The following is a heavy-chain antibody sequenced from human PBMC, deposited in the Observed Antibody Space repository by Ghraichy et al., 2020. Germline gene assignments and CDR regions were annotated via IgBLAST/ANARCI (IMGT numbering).Heavy chain of an antibody. V-gene: IGHV1-69*04. D-gene: IGHD3-3*01. CDR3: AKYRDLEWLYN. CDR1: GGTFSSYA. CDR2: IIPILGIA. J-gene: IGHJ4*02. Sequence: SVKVSCKASGGTFSSYAISWVRQAPGQGLEWMGRIIPILGIANYAQKFQGRVTITADKSTSTAYMELSSLRSEDTAVYYCAKYRDLEWLYNWGQGTLVTVSS.